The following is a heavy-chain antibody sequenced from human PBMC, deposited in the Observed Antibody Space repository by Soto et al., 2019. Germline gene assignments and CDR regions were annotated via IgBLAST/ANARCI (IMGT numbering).Heavy chain of an antibody. D-gene: IGHD6-6*01. CDR3: ARVEGRGIAARQNAFDI. J-gene: IGHJ3*02. CDR2: IYYSGST. V-gene: IGHV4-59*01. Sequence: SENLSLTCTVSGGSISSYYWSWIRQPPGKGVEWIGNIYYSGSTNYNPSLKSRVTISVDTSKNQFSLKLSSVPAADTAVYYRARVEGRGIAARQNAFDIWGQGTMVTVSS. CDR1: GGSISSYY.